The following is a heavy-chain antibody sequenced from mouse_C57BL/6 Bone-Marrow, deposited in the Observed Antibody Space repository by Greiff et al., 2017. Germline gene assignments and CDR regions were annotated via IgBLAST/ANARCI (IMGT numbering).Heavy chain of an antibody. CDR2: INSDGGST. CDR1: EYEFPSHD. CDR3: APACDSNCERNYFDD. J-gene: IGHJ2*01. D-gene: IGHD2-5*01. V-gene: IGHV5-2*01. Sequence: EVQRVESGGGLVQPGVSLKLSCESTEYEFPSHDMSWVRKTPEKRLELVATINSDGGSTYYPDTMEGRFIITGDHTNNTLYLQMSSLRSEDTASYDCAPACDSNCERNYFDDWGKGTTLTVSS.